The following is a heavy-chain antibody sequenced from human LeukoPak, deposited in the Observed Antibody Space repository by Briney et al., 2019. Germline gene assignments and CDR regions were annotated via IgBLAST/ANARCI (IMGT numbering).Heavy chain of an antibody. J-gene: IGHJ4*02. V-gene: IGHV1-18*01. CDR2: ISAYNGNT. CDR3: ARDPDIVVVPAEKGFDY. D-gene: IGHD2-2*01. CDR1: GYTFTSYG. Sequence: ASVKVSCKASGYTFTSYGISWVRQAPGQGLEWMGWISAYNGNTNYAQKLQGRVTMTTDTSTSTAYMELRSLRSDDTAVYYCARDPDIVVVPAEKGFDYWGQGTLVTVSS.